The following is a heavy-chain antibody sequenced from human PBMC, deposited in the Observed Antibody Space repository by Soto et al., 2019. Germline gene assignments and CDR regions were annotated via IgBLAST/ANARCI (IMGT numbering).Heavy chain of an antibody. CDR1: GGSISSGGYY. Sequence: PSETLSLTCTVSGGSISSGGYYWSWIRQHPGKGLEWIGYIYYSGSTYYNPSLKSRVTISVDTSKNQFSLKLSSVTAADTAVYYCARADVDIVATPPLRYYYYGMDVWGQGTTVTVSS. V-gene: IGHV4-31*03. CDR3: ARADVDIVATPPLRYYYYGMDV. D-gene: IGHD5-12*01. J-gene: IGHJ6*02. CDR2: IYYSGST.